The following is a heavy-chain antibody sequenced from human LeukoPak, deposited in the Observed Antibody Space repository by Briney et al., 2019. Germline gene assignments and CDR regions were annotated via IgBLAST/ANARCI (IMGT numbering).Heavy chain of an antibody. Sequence: GGSLRLSCAASGFTFDDYAMHWVRQGPGKGLEWVSSISSSSSYIYYADSVKGRFTISRDNAKNSLYLQMNSLRAEDTAVYYCARGLYSSSWYHAFDIWGQGTMVTVSS. CDR1: GFTFDDYA. CDR2: ISSSSSYI. V-gene: IGHV3-21*01. J-gene: IGHJ3*02. D-gene: IGHD6-13*01. CDR3: ARGLYSSSWYHAFDI.